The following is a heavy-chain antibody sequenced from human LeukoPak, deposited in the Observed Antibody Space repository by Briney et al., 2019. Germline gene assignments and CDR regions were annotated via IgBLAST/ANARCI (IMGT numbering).Heavy chain of an antibody. CDR2: FFNGGSN. CDR1: AGSINSNY. V-gene: IGHV4-59*01. D-gene: IGHD6-13*01. J-gene: IGHJ4*02. Sequence: PSETLSLTFTVPAGSINSNYCGSIRQPPGKGLEWIVYFFNGGSNNYNPSLKSRVTMSVDTSRDQFSLRLASVTAAATAICSCATRPAGSTWYGVFDYWSQGTLVSVSS. CDR3: ATRPAGSTWYGVFDY.